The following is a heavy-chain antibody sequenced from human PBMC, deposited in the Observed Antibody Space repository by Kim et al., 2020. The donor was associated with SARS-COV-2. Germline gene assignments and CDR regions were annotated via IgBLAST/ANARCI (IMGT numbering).Heavy chain of an antibody. CDR2: IIGSGGTI. V-gene: IGHV3-23*01. CDR1: GFYYSGNA. J-gene: IGHJ4*01. CDR3: AKFRGPRYGELYYDY. D-gene: IGHD3-10*01. Sequence: GGSLRLSCVASGFYYSGNAMSWVRQAPGKGLEWISDIIGSGGTIFYSDSVKGRFTISRDNSKNTLYLQMNSLRAEDSAVYYCAKFRGPRYGELYYDYWG.